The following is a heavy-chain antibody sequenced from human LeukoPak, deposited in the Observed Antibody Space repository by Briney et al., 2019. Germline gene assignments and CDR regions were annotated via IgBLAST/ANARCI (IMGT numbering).Heavy chain of an antibody. CDR3: ARDSFGGSYLDV. V-gene: IGHV3-23*01. D-gene: IGHD1-26*01. CDR1: GFTFRTYD. CDR2: VGSAANT. Sequence: HPGASFRLSCAAYGFTFRTYDMSWVRQTPGKGLEWVSVVGSAANTYYADSVKGRFTISRDNSKNTVYLQMNSLRVEDTAVYYCARDSFGGSYLDVWGQGATVTVSS. J-gene: IGHJ6*02.